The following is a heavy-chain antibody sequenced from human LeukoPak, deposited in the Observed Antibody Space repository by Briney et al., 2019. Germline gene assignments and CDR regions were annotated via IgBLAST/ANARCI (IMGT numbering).Heavy chain of an antibody. D-gene: IGHD3-3*01. J-gene: IGHJ5*02. V-gene: IGHV1-8*01. CDR1: GYTFTSYD. CDR2: MNPNSGNT. CDR3: ARGMDYDFWSGYYFWFDP. Sequence: ASVKVSCKASGYTFTSYDINWVRQATGQGLEWMGWMNPNSGNTGYAQKFQGRVTMTRNTSVSTAYMELSSLRSEDTAVYYCARGMDYDFWSGYYFWFDPWGQGTLVTVSS.